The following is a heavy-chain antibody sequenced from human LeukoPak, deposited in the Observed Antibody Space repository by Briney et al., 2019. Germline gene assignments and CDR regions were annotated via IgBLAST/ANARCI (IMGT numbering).Heavy chain of an antibody. V-gene: IGHV4-4*07. CDR2: VYSSGST. J-gene: IGHJ4*02. CDR3: ARSLSAGYYIFDY. Sequence: TSETLSLTCTVSGASISNYYWSWIRQPAGKGLEWIGRVYSSGSTNYNPSPKSRVTMSVDTSKNQFSLKLSSVTAADTAVYYCARSLSAGYYIFDYWGQGTLITVSS. D-gene: IGHD3-22*01. CDR1: GASISNYY.